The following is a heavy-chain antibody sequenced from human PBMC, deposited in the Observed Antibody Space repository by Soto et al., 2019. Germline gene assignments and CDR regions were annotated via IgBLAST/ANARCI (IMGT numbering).Heavy chain of an antibody. CDR1: GFTFSSYW. Sequence: GGSLRLSCAASGFTFSSYWMSWVRQAPGKGLEWVANIKQDGSEKYYVDSVKGRFTISRDNAKNSLYLQMNSLRAEDTAVYYCARASGSWSKHYYYYSMDVWGQGATVTVSS. J-gene: IGHJ6*02. CDR2: IKQDGSEK. V-gene: IGHV3-7*03. CDR3: ARASGSWSKHYYYYSMDV. D-gene: IGHD6-13*01.